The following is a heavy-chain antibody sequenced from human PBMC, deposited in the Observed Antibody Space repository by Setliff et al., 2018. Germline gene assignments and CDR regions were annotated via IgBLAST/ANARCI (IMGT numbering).Heavy chain of an antibody. D-gene: IGHD3-16*02. V-gene: IGHV1-2*02. J-gene: IGHJ4*02. CDR2: INPYTGDT. CDR3: ARGGSIYDHVWGSYRFVDS. CDR1: GYTFNTHG. Sequence: ASVKVSCKSYGYTFNTHGISWVRQAPGQGLEWMGWINPYTGDTDYAPKFQGRVTVTRDTSVTTAYMDLTRLTSDDTAVYYCARGGSIYDHVWGSYRFVDSWGQGTLVTVSS.